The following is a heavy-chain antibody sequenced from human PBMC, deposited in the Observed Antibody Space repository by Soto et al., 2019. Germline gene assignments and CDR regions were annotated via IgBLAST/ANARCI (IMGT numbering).Heavy chain of an antibody. Sequence: QVQLQESGPGLVKPSETLSLTCTVSGGSISSYYWSWIRQPPGKGLEWIGYIYYSGSTNYNPSLKXXVXIXXDTAKNQFSLKLSSVTAADTAVYYCARGPPHYFDYWGQGTLVTVSS. CDR1: GGSISSYY. CDR2: IYYSGST. J-gene: IGHJ4*02. V-gene: IGHV4-59*01. CDR3: ARGPPHYFDY.